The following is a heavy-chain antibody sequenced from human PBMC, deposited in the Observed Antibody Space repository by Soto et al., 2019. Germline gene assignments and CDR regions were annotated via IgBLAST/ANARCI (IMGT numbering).Heavy chain of an antibody. CDR3: ARCMGFDGSGYAFFDS. D-gene: IGHD3-10*01. Sequence: EVPLVESGGGLVKPGGSLRLSCAASGFTFSGHTINWVRQAPGKGLEWVSSVSSSSSYIYYADSVKGRFTVSRDNAEKSLYLQMNSLRVEDTAIYYCARCMGFDGSGYAFFDSWGQGTLVTVSS. CDR1: GFTFSGHT. CDR2: VSSSSSYI. V-gene: IGHV3-21*01. J-gene: IGHJ4*02.